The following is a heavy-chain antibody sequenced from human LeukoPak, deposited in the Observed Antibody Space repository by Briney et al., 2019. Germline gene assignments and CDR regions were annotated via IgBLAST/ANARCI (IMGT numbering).Heavy chain of an antibody. J-gene: IGHJ5*02. Sequence: SETLSLTCTVSGGSISSHYWSWIRQPPGMGLEWIGYIYYSGSTNYNPSLNSRVTISVDTSKNQFSLKLTSMTAADTAVYYCASGHCSSTSCYRNWFDPWGQGTLGTVSS. D-gene: IGHD2-2*01. V-gene: IGHV4-59*11. CDR3: ASGHCSSTSCYRNWFDP. CDR2: IYYSGST. CDR1: GGSISSHY.